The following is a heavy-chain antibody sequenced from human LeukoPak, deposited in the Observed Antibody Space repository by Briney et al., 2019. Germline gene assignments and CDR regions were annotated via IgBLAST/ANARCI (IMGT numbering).Heavy chain of an antibody. CDR3: ASHYYDSSGYYGGY. Sequence: PGGSLRLSCAASGFTFSSYSMNWVRQAPGKGLEWVSYISSSSSTIYYADSVKGRFTISRDNAKNSLYLQMNSLRPEDTAVYYCASHYYDSSGYYGGYWGQGTLVTVSS. CDR1: GFTFSSYS. V-gene: IGHV3-48*01. J-gene: IGHJ4*02. D-gene: IGHD3-22*01. CDR2: ISSSSSTI.